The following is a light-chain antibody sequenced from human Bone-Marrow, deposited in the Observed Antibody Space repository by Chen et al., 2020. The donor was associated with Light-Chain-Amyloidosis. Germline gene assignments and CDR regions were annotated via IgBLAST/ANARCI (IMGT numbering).Light chain of an antibody. CDR3: DSRDSSDNHLV. CDR1: SLRSYY. V-gene: IGLV3-19*01. J-gene: IGLJ2*01. Sequence: SSELTQDPAVSVALGQTVRITCQGDSLRSYYASWYQQKPGQAPVLVIYGKNNRPSGIPDRFSGSSSGNTASLTITGAQAEDEADYYCDSRDSSDNHLVFGGGTKLTV. CDR2: GKN.